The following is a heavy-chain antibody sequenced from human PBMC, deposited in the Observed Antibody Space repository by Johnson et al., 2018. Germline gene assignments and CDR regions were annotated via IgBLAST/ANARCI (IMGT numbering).Heavy chain of an antibody. D-gene: IGHD2-15*01. CDR2: ISSSSSTI. Sequence: VQLVESGGGLVQPGGSLRLSCAASGFTFSSYSMNWVRQAPGKGLEWVSYISSSSSTIYYADSVQGRFTISSDNAKNALYLQMNSRRAEDTAVYYCATLGGGPDYYYYYRDVWGKGTTVTVSS. J-gene: IGHJ6*03. CDR3: ATLGGGPDYYYYYRDV. CDR1: GFTFSSYS. V-gene: IGHV3-48*01.